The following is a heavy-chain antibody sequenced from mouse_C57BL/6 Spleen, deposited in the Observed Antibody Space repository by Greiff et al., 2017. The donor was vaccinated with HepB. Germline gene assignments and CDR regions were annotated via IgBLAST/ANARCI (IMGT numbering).Heavy chain of an antibody. D-gene: IGHD2-4*01. Sequence: QVQLQQSGPELVKPGASVKISCKASGYAFSSSWMNWVKQRPGKGLEWIGQIYPGDGDTNYNGKFKGKATLTADKSSSTAYMQLSSLTSEDSAVYFCGLDYEGFAYWGQGTLVTVSA. V-gene: IGHV1-82*01. J-gene: IGHJ3*01. CDR1: GYAFSSSW. CDR2: IYPGDGDT. CDR3: GLDYEGFAY.